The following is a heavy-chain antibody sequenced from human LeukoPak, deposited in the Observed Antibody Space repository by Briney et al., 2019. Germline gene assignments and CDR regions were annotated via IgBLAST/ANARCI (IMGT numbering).Heavy chain of an antibody. Sequence: ASVKVSCKAPGYTFITYHIHWVRQAAGQGLGWMGMISPSAGSTYYAQKLQGRVTLTGDTSTNTVYMELSSLRSEDTAIYYCARERYGSGTYEFVWGQGTTVTVSS. CDR2: ISPSAGST. V-gene: IGHV1-46*04. CDR1: GYTFITYH. J-gene: IGHJ6*02. D-gene: IGHD3-10*01. CDR3: ARERYGSGTYEFV.